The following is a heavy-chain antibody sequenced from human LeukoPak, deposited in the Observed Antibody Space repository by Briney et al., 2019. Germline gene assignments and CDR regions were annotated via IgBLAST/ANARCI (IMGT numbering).Heavy chain of an antibody. Sequence: GGSLRLSCTASGFTFGNYWMSWVRQAPGKGLEWVANIEQDENEKYYLDSVRGRFTITRDNAKNSLYLQMNSLRAEDTAVYYCARDHYDSSGYLLGDYWGQGTLVTVSS. CDR2: IEQDENEK. D-gene: IGHD3-22*01. CDR1: GFTFGNYW. V-gene: IGHV3-7*01. J-gene: IGHJ4*02. CDR3: ARDHYDSSGYLLGDY.